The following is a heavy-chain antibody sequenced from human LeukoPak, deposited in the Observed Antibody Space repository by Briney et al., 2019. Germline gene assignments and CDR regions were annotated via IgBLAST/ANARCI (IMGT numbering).Heavy chain of an antibody. D-gene: IGHD2-2*01. J-gene: IGHJ3*02. CDR3: ARGLRGYCSSTSCNDAFDI. Sequence: ASVKVSCKASGYTFTSYDINWVRQATGQGLEWMGWMNPNSGNTGYAQKFQGRVTMTRNTSISTAYMELSSLRSEDMAVYYSARGLRGYCSSTSCNDAFDIWGQGTMVTVSS. CDR1: GYTFTSYD. CDR2: MNPNSGNT. V-gene: IGHV1-8*01.